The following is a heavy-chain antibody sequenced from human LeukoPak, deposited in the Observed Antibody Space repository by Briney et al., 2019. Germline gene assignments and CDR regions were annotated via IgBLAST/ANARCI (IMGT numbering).Heavy chain of an antibody. CDR2: IRYDGSNK. D-gene: IGHD3-3*01. CDR3: AKAMQGTYDFWSKDYYYMDV. CDR1: GFTFSSYG. V-gene: IGHV3-30*02. J-gene: IGHJ6*03. Sequence: GGSLRLSCAASGFTFSSYGMHWVRQAPGKGLEWVAFIRYDGSNKYYADSVKGRFTISRDNSKNTLYLQMNSLRAEDTAVHYCAKAMQGTYDFWSKDYYYMDVWGKGTTVTVSS.